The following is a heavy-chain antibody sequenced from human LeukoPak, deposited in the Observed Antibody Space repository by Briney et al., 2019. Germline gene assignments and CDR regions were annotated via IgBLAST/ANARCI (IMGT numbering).Heavy chain of an antibody. CDR2: INHSGST. D-gene: IGHD6-19*01. J-gene: IGHJ4*02. Sequence: PSETLSLTCAVYGGSFSGYYCSWIRQPPGKRLDWIGEINHSGSTNYNPSLKRRVTISVEPSKTQFSLTLSSVTAADPAVYYCASPLYPGIAVTDYWGQGTLVTVSS. CDR1: GGSFSGYY. CDR3: ASPLYPGIAVTDY. V-gene: IGHV4-34*01.